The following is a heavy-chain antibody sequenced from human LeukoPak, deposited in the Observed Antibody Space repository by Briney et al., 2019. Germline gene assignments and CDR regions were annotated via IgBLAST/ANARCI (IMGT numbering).Heavy chain of an antibody. CDR1: GFTFSSYG. D-gene: IGHD2-15*01. Sequence: GGSLRLSCAASGFTFSSYGMHWVRQAPGKGLEWVALISYGGSNKYYADSVKGRFTISRDNSKNTLYLQMNSLREEDTAVYYCAKGRSSRDFDHWGQGTLVTVSS. J-gene: IGHJ4*02. CDR3: AKGRSSRDFDH. V-gene: IGHV3-30*18. CDR2: ISYGGSNK.